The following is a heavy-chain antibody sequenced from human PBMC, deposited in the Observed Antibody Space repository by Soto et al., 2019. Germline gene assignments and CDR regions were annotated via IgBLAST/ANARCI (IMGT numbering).Heavy chain of an antibody. Sequence: EVQLLESGGGLVQPGGSLRLSCAASGFTFSSYTMNWVRQAPGKGLEWGSGINSGGRTYYADSVTGRFTISRDDSMNALYLQIISLRAEDTAVYYCAKDLRPDGVWDLDYWGQGTLVTVSS. V-gene: IGHV3-23*01. CDR3: AKDLRPDGVWDLDY. D-gene: IGHD4-17*01. CDR2: INSGGRT. J-gene: IGHJ4*02. CDR1: GFTFSSYT.